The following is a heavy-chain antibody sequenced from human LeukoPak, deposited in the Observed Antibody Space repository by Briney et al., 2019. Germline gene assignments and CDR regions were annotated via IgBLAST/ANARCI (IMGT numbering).Heavy chain of an antibody. Sequence: ASVKVSCKASGYTFTSYDINWVRQATGQGLEWMGWMNPNSGNTGYAQKFQGRVTMTRNTSISTAYMELSSLRSEDTAVYYCARGGYSSSWLGYYFDYWGQGTLVTVSS. CDR1: GYTFTSYD. CDR3: ARGGYSSSWLGYYFDY. CDR2: MNPNSGNT. V-gene: IGHV1-8*01. D-gene: IGHD6-13*01. J-gene: IGHJ4*02.